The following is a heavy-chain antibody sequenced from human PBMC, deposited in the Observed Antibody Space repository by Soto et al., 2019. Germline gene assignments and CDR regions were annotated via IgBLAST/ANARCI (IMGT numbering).Heavy chain of an antibody. CDR3: ARDRTGYSNDFDY. CDR2: ISSSSSYT. V-gene: IGHV3-11*05. Sequence: QVQLVESGGGLVKPGGSWRLSCAASGFTFSDYYMTWIRQAPGKGLEWVSYISSSSSYTNYADSVKGRFTISRDNAKNSLYLQMNSLRAEDTAVYYCARDRTGYSNDFDYWGQGTLVTVSS. J-gene: IGHJ4*02. CDR1: GFTFSDYY. D-gene: IGHD1-26*01.